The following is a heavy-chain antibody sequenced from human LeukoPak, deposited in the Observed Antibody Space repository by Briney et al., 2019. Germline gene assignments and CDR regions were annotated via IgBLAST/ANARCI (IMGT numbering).Heavy chain of an antibody. CDR1: GFTFSTSG. J-gene: IGHJ3*02. CDR2: IRYDGGNK. D-gene: IGHD1-1*01. CDR3: AKHTGLGAFDI. V-gene: IGHV3-30*02. Sequence: GGSPRLSCSASGFTFSTSGMHSVRQAPGKGLEWVTFIRYDGGNKYYADSVMGRFTISRDNSNNTLYLQMNSLRAEDTAAYYCAKHTGLGAFDIGGQGTTVTVSS.